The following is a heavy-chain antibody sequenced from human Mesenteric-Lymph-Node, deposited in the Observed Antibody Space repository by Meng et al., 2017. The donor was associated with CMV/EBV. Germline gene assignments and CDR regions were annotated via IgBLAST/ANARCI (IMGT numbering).Heavy chain of an antibody. CDR2: ISASGGYT. CDR3: GKNHVPYGDHDG. D-gene: IGHD4-17*01. Sequence: GESLKISCAASGFTFNSNAMSWVRHAPGKGLEWVSTISASGGYTYYADYVKGRFTISRDSSKYTLYRQMSSLRVEDTAVYYCGKNHVPYGDHDGWGQGTLVTVSS. CDR1: GFTFNSNA. V-gene: IGHV3-23*01. J-gene: IGHJ4*02.